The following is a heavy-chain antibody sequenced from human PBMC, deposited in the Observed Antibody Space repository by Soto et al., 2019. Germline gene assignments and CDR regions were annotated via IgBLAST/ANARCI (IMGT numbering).Heavy chain of an antibody. CDR2: MYKTGET. V-gene: IGHV4-61*01. D-gene: IGHD3-10*01. CDR3: MKAHESGDFLGMSV. CDR1: GGSVSTGMKY. Sequence: SETLSLTCTVSGGSVSTGMKYWGWVRQPPGKALEFIGYMYKTGETLLNSSLKSRVTLPMETSKNQFSLTLSSVTAADTAVYFCMKAHESGDFLGMSVWGPRTTVTVSS. J-gene: IGHJ6*02.